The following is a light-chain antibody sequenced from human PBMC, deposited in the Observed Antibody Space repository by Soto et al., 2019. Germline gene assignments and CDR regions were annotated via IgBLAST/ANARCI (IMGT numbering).Light chain of an antibody. CDR3: QQYSSYWT. CDR2: KAS. Sequence: DIQMTQSPSTLPASVGDRVTITCRASQSISTWLAWYQQKPGKVPNLLIYKASYLASGVPSRFSGGGSRTEFTLTISSLQPDDFATYYCQQYSSYWTSGQGTKVDIK. CDR1: QSISTW. V-gene: IGKV1-5*03. J-gene: IGKJ1*01.